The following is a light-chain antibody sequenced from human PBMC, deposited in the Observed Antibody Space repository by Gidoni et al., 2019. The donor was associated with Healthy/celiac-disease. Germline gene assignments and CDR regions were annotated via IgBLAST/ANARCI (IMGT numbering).Light chain of an antibody. V-gene: IGKV1-13*02. CDR3: QQFNSYLLT. CDR2: DAS. J-gene: IGKJ4*01. Sequence: AIPFSQSPSSLSASVGDRVTITCRASHGISSALAWYQQKPGKAPKLLIYDASSLESGVPSRFSGSGSGTDFTLTISSLQPEDFATYYCQQFNSYLLTFGGGTKVEIK. CDR1: HGISSA.